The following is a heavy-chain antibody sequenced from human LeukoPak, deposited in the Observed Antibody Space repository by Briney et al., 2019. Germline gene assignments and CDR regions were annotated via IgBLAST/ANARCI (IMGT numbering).Heavy chain of an antibody. CDR1: GGSISSSSYY. D-gene: IGHD2-2*01. J-gene: IGHJ4*02. CDR3: ARQKRRSRYCSSTSCYAYYFDY. Sequence: SETLSLTCTVSGGSISSSSYYWGWIRQPPGKGLEWIGSIYYSGSTYYNPSLKSRVTISVDTSKNQFSLKLSSVTAADTAVYYCARQKRRSRYCSSTSCYAYYFDYWGQGTLVTVSS. CDR2: IYYSGST. V-gene: IGHV4-39*01.